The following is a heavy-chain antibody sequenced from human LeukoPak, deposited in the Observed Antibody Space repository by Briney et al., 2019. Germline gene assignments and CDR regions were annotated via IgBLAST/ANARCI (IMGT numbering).Heavy chain of an antibody. CDR2: IYYSGSP. V-gene: IGHV4-59*01. CDR3: ARAPTALVRGATFYY. D-gene: IGHD5-18*01. J-gene: IGHJ4*02. Sequence: PSETLSLTCTVSGGSISSYYWSWIRQPPGKGLERIGYIYYSGSPNYNPSLKSRVTISVDTSKNQFSLKLSSVTAADTAVYYCARAPTALVRGATFYYWGQGTLVTVSS. CDR1: GGSISSYY.